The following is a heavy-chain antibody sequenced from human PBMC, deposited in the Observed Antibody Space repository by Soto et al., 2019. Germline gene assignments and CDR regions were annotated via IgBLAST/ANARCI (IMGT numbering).Heavy chain of an antibody. Sequence: DVQLVESGGGLIQPGGSVRLSCEASGLTVTGKKYVAWVRQAPGKGLEWVSGVYDTDGIYYADSVKGRFTSSRDNSKTIVYLEMNSLTPDDTAVYYCATWRLREHAYDIWGLGTTVTVSS. CDR2: VYDTDGI. D-gene: IGHD4-17*01. J-gene: IGHJ3*02. CDR1: GLTVTGKKY. CDR3: ATWRLREHAYDI. V-gene: IGHV3-53*01.